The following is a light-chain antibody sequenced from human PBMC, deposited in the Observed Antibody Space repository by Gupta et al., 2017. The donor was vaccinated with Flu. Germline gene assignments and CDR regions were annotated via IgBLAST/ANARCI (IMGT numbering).Light chain of an antibody. Sequence: SPGESATLSCRASQNIGDKLAWYQQKPGQAPRLLIYGTSTRATGVPARFSGSGSGTEFTLTISSLQSEDFGVYYCQQFPLTFGGGTRVEVK. CDR3: QQFPLT. V-gene: IGKV3-15*01. J-gene: IGKJ4*01. CDR2: GTS. CDR1: QNIGDK.